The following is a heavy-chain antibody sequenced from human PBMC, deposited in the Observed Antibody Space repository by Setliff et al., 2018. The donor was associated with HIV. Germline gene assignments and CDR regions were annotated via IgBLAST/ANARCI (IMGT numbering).Heavy chain of an antibody. D-gene: IGHD2-21*02. J-gene: IGHJ3*02. CDR1: GGSFSGHS. CDR2: IYYNGNA. V-gene: IGHV4-30-4*08. Sequence: SETLSLTCAVYGGSFSGHSWTWIRQPPGKGLEWIGYIYYNGNAYYYNPSLKSRTTISLDTSMNQFSLKLTSVTAADTAVYYCAREVDVVTTSDAFDIWGQGTMVTVSS. CDR3: AREVDVVTTSDAFDI.